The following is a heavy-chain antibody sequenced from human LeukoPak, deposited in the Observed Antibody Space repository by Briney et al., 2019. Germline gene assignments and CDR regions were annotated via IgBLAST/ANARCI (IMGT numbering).Heavy chain of an antibody. D-gene: IGHD2-15*01. V-gene: IGHV3-74*01. CDR1: GFTFSFYW. J-gene: IGHJ4*02. CDR3: ARDNEYCTGGTCRLDY. CDR2: INNDGRST. Sequence: GGSLRLSCASSGFTFSFYWMHWVRQAPGQGLVWVSRINNDGRSTSYSGSVKGRFTISRDNAKNTLYLQMNSLGAEDTAVYYCARDNEYCTGGTCRLDYWGQGALVTVSS.